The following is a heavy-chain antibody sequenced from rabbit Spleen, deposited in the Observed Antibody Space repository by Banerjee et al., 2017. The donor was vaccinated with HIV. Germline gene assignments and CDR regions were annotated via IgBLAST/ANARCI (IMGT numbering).Heavy chain of an antibody. Sequence: QSLEESGGDLVKPGASLTLTCTASGFSFSSRYYICWVRQAPGKGLEWIACIDAGSSGSTYYANGATGRFTVSKTSSTTVTLQMTSLTAADRAAYFCARDLVGVIGWNFYLWGQGTLVTVS. CDR3: ARDLVGVIGWNFYL. J-gene: IGHJ4*01. D-gene: IGHD1-1*01. CDR2: IDAGSSGST. CDR1: GFSFSSRYY. V-gene: IGHV1S40*01.